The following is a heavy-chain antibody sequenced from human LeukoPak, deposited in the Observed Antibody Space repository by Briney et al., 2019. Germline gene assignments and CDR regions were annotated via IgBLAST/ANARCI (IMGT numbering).Heavy chain of an antibody. CDR1: GFTFSSYA. V-gene: IGHV3-30-3*01. Sequence: GGSLRLSCAASGFTFSSYAMHWVRQAPGKGLEWVAVISYDGSNKYYADSVKGRFTISRDNSKNTLYLQMNSLRAEDTAVYYCARWGGRVGSGWSKYYFDYWGQGTLVTVSS. D-gene: IGHD6-19*01. J-gene: IGHJ4*02. CDR2: ISYDGSNK. CDR3: ARWGGRVGSGWSKYYFDY.